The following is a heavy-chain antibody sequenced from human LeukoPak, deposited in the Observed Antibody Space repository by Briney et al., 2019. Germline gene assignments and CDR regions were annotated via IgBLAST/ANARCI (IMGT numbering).Heavy chain of an antibody. J-gene: IGHJ4*02. V-gene: IGHV3-23*01. CDR1: GFTFRNCA. Sequence: GRSLRLSCAASGFTFRNCAMSWVRQAPGKGLEWVSGISGTGYNTYYADSVKGRFTISRDNSKNTLYLQMNSLGAEDTAVYYCAKHVSGSLFYFDYWGQRTLVTVSS. CDR2: ISGTGYNT. CDR3: AKHVSGSLFYFDY. D-gene: IGHD3-10*01.